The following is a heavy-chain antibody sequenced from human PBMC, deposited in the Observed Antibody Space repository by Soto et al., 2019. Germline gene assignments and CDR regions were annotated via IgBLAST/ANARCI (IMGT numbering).Heavy chain of an antibody. V-gene: IGHV3-30*18. Sequence: GGSLRLSCAASGFTFSSYGMHWVRQAPGKGLEWVAVISYDGSNKYYADSVKGRFTIFRDNSKNTLYLQMNSLRAEDTAVYYCAKPLNWNYSLFDYWGQGTLVTVSS. CDR2: ISYDGSNK. CDR3: AKPLNWNYSLFDY. J-gene: IGHJ4*02. D-gene: IGHD1-7*01. CDR1: GFTFSSYG.